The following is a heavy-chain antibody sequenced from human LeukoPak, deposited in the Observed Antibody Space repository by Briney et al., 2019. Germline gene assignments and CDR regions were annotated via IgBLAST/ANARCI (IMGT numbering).Heavy chain of an antibody. Sequence: GGSLRLSCAASGFTFKSNSMSWVRQAPGKGLEWVSAITGTGENTYYADFVKGRFTISRDNSNNTLYLQMNSLRAEDTAVYYCAKIGGYFDYWGQGTLVTVSS. CDR3: AKIGGYFDY. CDR1: GFTFKSNS. V-gene: IGHV3-23*01. CDR2: ITGTGENT. J-gene: IGHJ4*02. D-gene: IGHD3-10*01.